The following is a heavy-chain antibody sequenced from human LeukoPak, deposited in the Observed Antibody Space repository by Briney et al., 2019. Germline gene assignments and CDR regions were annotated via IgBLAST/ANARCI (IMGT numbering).Heavy chain of an antibody. J-gene: IGHJ4*02. CDR3: AREFEVGASHFDY. CDR2: ITSGSYI. Sequence: GGSLRLSCAASGFTFSSYAMSWVRQAPGKGLEWVSSITSGSYIYYADSVKGRFTISRDNAKNSLSLQMNSLRAEDTAVYYCAREFEVGASHFDYWGQGTLVTVSS. D-gene: IGHD1-26*01. CDR1: GFTFSSYA. V-gene: IGHV3-21*01.